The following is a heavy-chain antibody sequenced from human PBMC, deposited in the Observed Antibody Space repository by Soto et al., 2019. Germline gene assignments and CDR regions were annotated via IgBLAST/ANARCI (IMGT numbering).Heavy chain of an antibody. CDR1: GFTFSSYG. V-gene: IGHV3-30*18. CDR3: AKSRYGDYDPFDY. D-gene: IGHD4-17*01. CDR2: ISYDGSNK. J-gene: IGHJ4*02. Sequence: QVQLVESGGGVVQPGRSLRLSCAASGFTFSSYGMHWVRQAPGKGLEWVAVISYDGSNKYYADYVKGRFTISRDNSKNTLYLQMNSLTAEDTAVYYCAKSRYGDYDPFDYWGQGTLVTVSS.